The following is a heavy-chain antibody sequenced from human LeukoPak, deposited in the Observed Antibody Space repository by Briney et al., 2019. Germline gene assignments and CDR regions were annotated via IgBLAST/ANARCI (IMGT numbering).Heavy chain of an antibody. CDR3: ARPSWFGESYWFDH. V-gene: IGHV4-39*01. Sequence: SETLSLTCTVSGVSISSSNYYWGWLRQPPGEGLEWIGSIYYSGSTYYNPSLKSRVTISVDTSKNQFSLKLSSVTAADTAVYYCARPSWFGESYWFDHWGQGTLVTVSS. D-gene: IGHD3-10*01. J-gene: IGHJ5*02. CDR2: IYYSGST. CDR1: GVSISSSNYY.